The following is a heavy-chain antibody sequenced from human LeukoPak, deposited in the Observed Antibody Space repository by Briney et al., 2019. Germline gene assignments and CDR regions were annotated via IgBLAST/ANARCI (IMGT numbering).Heavy chain of an antibody. D-gene: IGHD6-13*01. CDR3: ARSLSSTGYYYYGMDV. Sequence: PSETLSLTCSVSGGSISTYYWSWIRQPPGKGLEWIGYIYYTGSTDYNPSLKSRVTISLDTSKDQFFLKLSSVTAADTAVYYCARSLSSTGYYYYGMDVWGQGTTVTVSS. CDR1: GGSISTYY. V-gene: IGHV4-59*08. CDR2: IYYTGST. J-gene: IGHJ6*02.